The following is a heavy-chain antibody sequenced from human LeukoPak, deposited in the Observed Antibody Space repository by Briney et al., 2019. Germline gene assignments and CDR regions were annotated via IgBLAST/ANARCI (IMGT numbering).Heavy chain of an antibody. D-gene: IGHD2-21*01. Sequence: PGGSLKLSCAASGFTFSGSGIHWVRQASGKGLEWVGRIRGKANNYATTYDASVRGRFTISRDDSKNTAYLQMSSLKTEDTAVYYCTRVHMGNWGQGTLVTVSS. CDR3: TRVHMGN. CDR1: GFTFSGSG. J-gene: IGHJ4*02. CDR2: IRGKANNYAT. V-gene: IGHV3-73*01.